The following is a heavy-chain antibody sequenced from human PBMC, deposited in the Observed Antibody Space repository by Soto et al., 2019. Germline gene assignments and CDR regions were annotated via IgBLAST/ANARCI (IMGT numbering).Heavy chain of an antibody. CDR2: IYSSGGT. CDR1: GGSIGSYY. V-gene: IGHV4-59*08. CDR3: ARGGWRQIDY. J-gene: IGHJ4*02. D-gene: IGHD3-3*01. Sequence: QVQLQESGPGLVKPSETLSLTCSVSGGSIGSYYWSWIRQPPGKGLEWIGYIYSSGGTNYNPPLKSRVTISVDTTKNQFSLKLSSVTAADTAVYYCARGGWRQIDYWGQGTLVTVSS.